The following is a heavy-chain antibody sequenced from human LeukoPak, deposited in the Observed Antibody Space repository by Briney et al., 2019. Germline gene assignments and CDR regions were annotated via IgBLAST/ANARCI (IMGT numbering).Heavy chain of an antibody. J-gene: IGHJ4*02. CDR3: ANLGPPGRDHYLES. Sequence: GGSLRLSCTGSGFTFGDYAMSWFRQAPGKGPEWVANINQVGSSKYFVDSVKGRFIISRDNAKNSLYLQMNSLRDENTAVYYCANLGPPGRDHYLESWGQGTLVTVSS. D-gene: IGHD5-24*01. V-gene: IGHV3-7*01. CDR2: INQVGSSK. CDR1: GFTFGDYA.